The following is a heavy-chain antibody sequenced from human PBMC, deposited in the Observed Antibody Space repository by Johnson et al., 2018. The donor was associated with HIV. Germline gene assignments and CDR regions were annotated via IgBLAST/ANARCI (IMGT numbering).Heavy chain of an antibody. Sequence: QVQLVESGGGVVQPGRSLRLSCAASGFTFSSYPMHWVRQAPGKGLEWVAIISYDGGSKYYADSVKGRFTISRDNSKNTLYLQMNSLRAEDTAVYYCARLAIDYSSGWYGLAFDIWGQGTMVTVSS. J-gene: IGHJ3*02. CDR1: GFTFSSYP. CDR2: ISYDGGSK. CDR3: ARLAIDYSSGWYGLAFDI. D-gene: IGHD6-19*01. V-gene: IGHV3-30*04.